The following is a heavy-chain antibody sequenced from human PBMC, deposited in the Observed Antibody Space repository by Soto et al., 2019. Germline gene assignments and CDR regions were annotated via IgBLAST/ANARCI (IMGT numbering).Heavy chain of an antibody. CDR2: IYATGTT. CDR1: GASISGFY. Sequence: TLSLTCTVSGASISGFYWSWIRKSAGKGLEWIGRIYATGTTDYNPSLKSRVMMSVDTSKKQFSLKLRSVTAAATAVYYLVRGGTKTLRDWFDSWGQGISVTVSS. J-gene: IGHJ5*01. D-gene: IGHD1-1*01. V-gene: IGHV4-4*07. CDR3: VRGGTKTLRDWFDS.